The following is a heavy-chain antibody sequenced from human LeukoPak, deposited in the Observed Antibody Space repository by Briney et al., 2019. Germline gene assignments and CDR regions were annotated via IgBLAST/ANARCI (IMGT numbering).Heavy chain of an antibody. D-gene: IGHD1-26*01. V-gene: IGHV4-59*01. CDR2: IYENGRT. Sequence: SETLSLTCTVSGGSIGNFFWSWIRQSPGEGLEWIGFIYENGRTSCNPSLKSRVTISVDMSKNQFSLRLTSMTAADTAVYYCARDWELGHWGRGILVTVTS. J-gene: IGHJ4*02. CDR1: GGSIGNFF. CDR3: ARDWELGH.